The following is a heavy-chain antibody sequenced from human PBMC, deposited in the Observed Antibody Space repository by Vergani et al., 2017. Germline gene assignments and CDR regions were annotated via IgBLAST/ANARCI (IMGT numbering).Heavy chain of an antibody. J-gene: IGHJ5*02. CDR1: GGSISSSSYY. Sequence: QLQLQESGPGLVKPSETLSLTCTVSGGSISSSSYYWGWIRQPPGKGLEWIGSISYSGSTYYNPSLKSRVTISVDTSKNQFSLKLSSVTAADAAVYYCARGGIAINGCDPWGQGTLVTVSS. CDR2: ISYSGST. V-gene: IGHV4-39*01. CDR3: ARGGIAINGCDP. D-gene: IGHD6-13*01.